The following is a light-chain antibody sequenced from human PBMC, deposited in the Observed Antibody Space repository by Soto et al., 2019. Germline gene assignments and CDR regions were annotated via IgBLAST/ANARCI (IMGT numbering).Light chain of an antibody. CDR3: SSYTSSSTPYV. CDR1: SSDIGAYDY. V-gene: IGLV2-14*01. Sequence: QSALTQPASVSGYPGQSITISCTGSSSDIGAYDYVSWYQQRPVKAPKLMIFDVTNRPSGVSDRFSGSKSGNTASLTISGLQTEDEADYYCSSYTSSSTPYVFGTGTKLTVL. J-gene: IGLJ1*01. CDR2: DVT.